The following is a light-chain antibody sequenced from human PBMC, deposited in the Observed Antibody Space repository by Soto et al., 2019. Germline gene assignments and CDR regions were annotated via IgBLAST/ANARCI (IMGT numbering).Light chain of an antibody. CDR1: QSVTS. J-gene: IGKJ5*01. Sequence: EIVLTQSPATLSLSPGEGATLACRASQSVTSLAWYQQKPGQAPRLVIYDASARATGIPARFSGSGSGTDFTLTISSLEPEDFVIYYCQQRDNWTPTFGQGTRLEIK. CDR3: QQRDNWTPT. CDR2: DAS. V-gene: IGKV3-11*01.